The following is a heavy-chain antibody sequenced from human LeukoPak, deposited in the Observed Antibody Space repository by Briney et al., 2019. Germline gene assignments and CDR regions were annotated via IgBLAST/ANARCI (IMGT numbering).Heavy chain of an antibody. V-gene: IGHV1-8*01. Sequence: ASVKVSCTASGYTFTSYDINWVRQATGQGLEWVGWMNPNSGNTGYAQKFEGRVTMTRNTSISTAYMELSSLRSEDTAVYYCARVTTDYYYYMDVWGKGTTVTVSS. CDR2: MNPNSGNT. D-gene: IGHD3-22*01. CDR3: ARVTTDYYYYMDV. J-gene: IGHJ6*03. CDR1: GYTFTSYD.